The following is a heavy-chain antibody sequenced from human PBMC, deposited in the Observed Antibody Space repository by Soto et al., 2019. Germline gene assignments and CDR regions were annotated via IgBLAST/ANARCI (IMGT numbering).Heavy chain of an antibody. Sequence: ASESLSLTWAGSGGTQSISLCCLSRQPPGKGLEWIADIHHSGVTNYNPSLKSRVIISLDRSKNQFSLQLNSMTAADTAVYYCSRPEPFTAAGPYWGQGTLVTVSS. CDR3: SRPEPFTAAGPY. CDR1: GGTQSISL. J-gene: IGHJ4*02. V-gene: IGHV4-4*02. D-gene: IGHD6-13*01. CDR2: IHHSGVT.